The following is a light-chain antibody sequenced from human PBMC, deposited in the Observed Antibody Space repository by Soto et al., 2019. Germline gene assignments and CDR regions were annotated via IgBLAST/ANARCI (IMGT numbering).Light chain of an antibody. CDR1: QTIGTF. CDR3: QQSDTTPYT. V-gene: IGKV1-39*01. J-gene: IGKJ2*01. CDR2: DTS. Sequence: DIQMTQSPSSLSASVGDRVTIACRASQTIGTFLNWYQQEPGKAPKVLIYDTSSLQYGVPSRFSGSGSGTEFTLTISSLQPEDFATYFCQQSDTTPYTFGQGTILEI.